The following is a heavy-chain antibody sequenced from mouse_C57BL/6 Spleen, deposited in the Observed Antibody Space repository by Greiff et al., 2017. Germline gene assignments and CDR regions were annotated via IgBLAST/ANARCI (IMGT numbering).Heavy chain of an antibody. D-gene: IGHD2-3*01. CDR3: ARSGSYDGYFAY. V-gene: IGHV7-3*01. J-gene: IGHJ3*01. Sequence: EVMLVESGGGLVQPGGSLSLSCAASGFTFTDYYMSWVRQPPGKALEWLGFIRNKANGYTTEYSASVKGRFTISRDNSQSILYLQMNALRAEDSATYYCARSGSYDGYFAYWGQGTLVTVSA. CDR1: GFTFTDYY. CDR2: IRNKANGYTT.